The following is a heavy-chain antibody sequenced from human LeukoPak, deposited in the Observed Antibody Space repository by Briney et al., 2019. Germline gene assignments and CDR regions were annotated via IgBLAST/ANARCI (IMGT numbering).Heavy chain of an antibody. J-gene: IGHJ4*02. CDR3: AKDISIVAARLGVDY. V-gene: IGHV3-30*02. Sequence: GGSLRLSCAASGFTFSSYGMHWVRQAPGKGLERVAFIRYDGSNKYYADSVKGRFTISRDNSKNTLYLQMNSLRAEDTAVYYCAKDISIVAARLGVDYWGQGTLVTVSS. CDR2: IRYDGSNK. CDR1: GFTFSSYG. D-gene: IGHD6-6*01.